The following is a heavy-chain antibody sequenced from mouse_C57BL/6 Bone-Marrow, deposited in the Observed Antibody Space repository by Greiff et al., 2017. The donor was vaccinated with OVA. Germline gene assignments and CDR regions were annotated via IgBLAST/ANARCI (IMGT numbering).Heavy chain of an antibody. CDR3: ARWWLSMDY. J-gene: IGHJ4*01. CDR2: IYPRSGNT. V-gene: IGHV1-81*01. D-gene: IGHD1-1*02. Sequence: QVQLKESGAELARPGASVKLSCKASGYTFTSYGISWAKQRTGQGLEWIGEIYPRSGNTYYNEKFKGKATLTADKSSSTAYMELRSLTSEDSAVYFCARWWLSMDYWGQGTSVTVSS. CDR1: GYTFTSYG.